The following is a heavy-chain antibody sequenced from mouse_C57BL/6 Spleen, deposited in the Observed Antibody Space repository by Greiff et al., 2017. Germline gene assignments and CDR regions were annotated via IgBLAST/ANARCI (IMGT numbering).Heavy chain of an antibody. CDR3: ARGRFSTTVVAPSFDY. CDR1: GYTFTSYW. V-gene: IGHV1-52*01. J-gene: IGHJ2*01. D-gene: IGHD1-1*01. Sequence: QVQLQQPGAELVRPGSSVKLSCKASGYTFTSYWMHWVKQRPIQGLEWIGNIDPSDSETHYNQKFKDKATLTVNKSSSTAYMQLSSLTSEDSAVYYCARGRFSTTVVAPSFDYWGQGTTLTVSS. CDR2: IDPSDSET.